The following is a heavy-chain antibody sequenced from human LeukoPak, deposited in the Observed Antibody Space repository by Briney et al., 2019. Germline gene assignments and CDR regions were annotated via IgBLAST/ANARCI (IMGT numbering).Heavy chain of an antibody. CDR1: GGSINIDNW. V-gene: IGHV4-4*02. J-gene: IGHJ4*02. D-gene: IGHD6-13*01. CDR3: AKLYSSSRWVDY. Sequence: SETLSLTCAVSGGSINIDNWWSWVRQPPGKGLEWIGEINHSGSTNYNPSLKSRVTISVDTSKNQFSLKLSSVTAADTAVYYCAKLYSSSRWVDYWGQGTLVTVSS. CDR2: INHSGST.